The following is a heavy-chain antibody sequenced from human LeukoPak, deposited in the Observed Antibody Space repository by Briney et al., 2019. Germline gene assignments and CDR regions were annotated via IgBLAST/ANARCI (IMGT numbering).Heavy chain of an antibody. CDR1: GFPFSNFG. CDR2: ISISGDRT. Sequence: GGSLRPAWSGPGFPFSNFGMSWVRQAPGKGLGGVSVISISGDRTYYEYSVEGRFAMSRDNSKNTLYLQMNGLRAGDTAIDYCANDDGNVAKLLLDYWGQGTLVTVSS. D-gene: IGHD2-8*01. V-gene: IGHV3-23*01. CDR3: ANDDGNVAKLLLDY. J-gene: IGHJ4*02.